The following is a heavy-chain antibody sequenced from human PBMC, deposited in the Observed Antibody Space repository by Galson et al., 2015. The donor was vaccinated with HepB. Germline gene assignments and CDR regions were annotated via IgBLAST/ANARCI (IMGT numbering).Heavy chain of an antibody. CDR3: ARHRRILVYYMDV. CDR1: GGSLTYYY. J-gene: IGHJ6*03. D-gene: IGHD2-15*01. Sequence: ETLSLACTVSGGSLTYYYWYWIRQPPGKRLAWLGYVYYSGSTNYHHSLKSRVTLSVDTSTNQFSLRLPSLTAADTAVYYCARHRRILVYYMDVWGKGTTVTVSS. V-gene: IGHV4-59*01. CDR2: VYYSGST.